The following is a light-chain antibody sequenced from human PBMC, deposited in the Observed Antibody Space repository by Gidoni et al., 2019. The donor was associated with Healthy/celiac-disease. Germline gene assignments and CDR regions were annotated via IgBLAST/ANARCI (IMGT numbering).Light chain of an antibody. J-gene: IGKJ4*01. Sequence: EIVLTQSPATLSLSPGERATITSRASQRVSSYLAWYQQKPGQAPRLLIYYASNRATGIPARFSGSGSGIDFTLTISSLEPEDFAVYYCQQRSNWPPALTFXGXTKVEIK. CDR2: YAS. V-gene: IGKV3-11*01. CDR1: QRVSSY. CDR3: QQRSNWPPALT.